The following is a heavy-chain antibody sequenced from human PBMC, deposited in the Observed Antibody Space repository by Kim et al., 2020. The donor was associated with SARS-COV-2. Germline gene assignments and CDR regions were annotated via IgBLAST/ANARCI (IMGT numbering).Heavy chain of an antibody. CDR2: MYYSGST. CDR3: ARGVDTAMVSFDY. J-gene: IGHJ4*02. V-gene: IGHV4-39*07. D-gene: IGHD5-18*01. CDR1: GGSISSSSYY. Sequence: SETLSLTCTVSGGSISSSSYYWGWIRQPPGKGLEWIGSMYYSGSTYYNPSLKSRVTISVDTSKNQFSLKLSSVTAADTAVYYCARGVDTAMVSFDYWGQGTLVTVSS.